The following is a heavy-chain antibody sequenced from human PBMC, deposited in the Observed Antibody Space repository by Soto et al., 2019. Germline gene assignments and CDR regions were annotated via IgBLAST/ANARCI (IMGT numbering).Heavy chain of an antibody. Sequence: QVQLQESGPGLVKPSQTLSLTCTVSGGSISSGGYYWSWIRQHPGKGLEWIGYIYYSGSTYYNPSLKRRVXXSXDXXKNQFSLKLSSVTAADTAVYYCAREHSSSRNWFDPWGQGTLVTVSS. D-gene: IGHD6-13*01. J-gene: IGHJ5*02. CDR2: IYYSGST. V-gene: IGHV4-31*03. CDR3: AREHSSSRNWFDP. CDR1: GGSISSGGYY.